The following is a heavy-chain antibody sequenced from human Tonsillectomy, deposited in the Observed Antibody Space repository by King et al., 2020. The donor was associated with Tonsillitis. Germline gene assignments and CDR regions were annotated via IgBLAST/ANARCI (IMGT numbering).Heavy chain of an antibody. V-gene: IGHV3-23*04. Sequence: VQLVESGGGLVQPGGSLRLSCSASGFTFSSYTMSWVRQPPGKGLEWVSSSGGFGNSIYYADSVRGRFTISRYNSNNTLYLQMNSLRAGDTAVYFCAKVGSSWFAEYFHRWGQGTLVTVSS. CDR2: SGGFGNSI. J-gene: IGHJ1*01. CDR1: GFTFSSYT. D-gene: IGHD6-13*01. CDR3: AKVGSSWFAEYFHR.